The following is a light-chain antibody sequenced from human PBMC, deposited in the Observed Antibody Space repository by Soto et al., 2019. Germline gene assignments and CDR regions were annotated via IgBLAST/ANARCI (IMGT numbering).Light chain of an antibody. CDR2: KNT. Sequence: QSVLTQPPSASGTPGQRVTISCSGSSCNIGTYHVFWYQHLPGTAPKVVIYKNTQRPSGVPDRISGSTSGTSASLAISGLRSEDEAEYYCATWDASLSGVVFGGGTKLTVL. CDR1: SCNIGTYH. V-gene: IGLV1-47*01. CDR3: ATWDASLSGVV. J-gene: IGLJ2*01.